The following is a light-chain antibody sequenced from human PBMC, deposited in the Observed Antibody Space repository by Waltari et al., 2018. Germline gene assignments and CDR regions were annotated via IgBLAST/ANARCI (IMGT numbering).Light chain of an antibody. J-gene: IGLJ1*01. CDR2: EGS. Sequence: QSALTQPASVSGSPGQSITISCTVDSSALGGYNLVSWYQRRPGEAPKLLIYEGSKRPSGVFSRFSGSRSGETASLTISGLQSEDEADYSCSSFGGSGSFVFGSGTKVTVL. CDR3: SSFGGSGSFV. V-gene: IGLV2-23*01. CDR1: SSALGGYNL.